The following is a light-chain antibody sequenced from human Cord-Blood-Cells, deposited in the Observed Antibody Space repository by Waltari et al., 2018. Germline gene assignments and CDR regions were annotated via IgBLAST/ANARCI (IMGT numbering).Light chain of an antibody. CDR1: QIVSSN. CDR3: QQYNNWPT. CDR2: GAS. J-gene: IGKJ3*01. V-gene: IGKV3-15*01. Sequence: EIVITQSPATLSVSPGERATLSCRASQIVSSNLAWYQQKPGQAPRLLIYGASTRATGIPARFSGSGSGTEFTLTISSLQSEDVAVDYCQQYNNWPTFGAGTKVDIK.